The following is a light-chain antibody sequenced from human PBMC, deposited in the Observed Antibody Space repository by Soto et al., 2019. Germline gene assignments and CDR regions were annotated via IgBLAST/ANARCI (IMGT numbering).Light chain of an antibody. CDR2: EGS. CDR3: CSYAGSNTYV. Sequence: QSALTQPASVSGSPGQSITISCTGTSSDVGNYNLVSWYQHHPGKAPKVVIYEGSKRPSGVSHRFSGFKSGNTASLTISGLQAEDEADYHCCSYAGSNTYVFGTATKVTVL. V-gene: IGLV2-23*01. CDR1: SSDVGNYNL. J-gene: IGLJ1*01.